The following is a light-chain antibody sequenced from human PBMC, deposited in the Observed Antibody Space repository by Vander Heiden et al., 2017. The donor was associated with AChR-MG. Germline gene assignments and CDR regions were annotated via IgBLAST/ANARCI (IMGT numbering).Light chain of an antibody. V-gene: IGLV1-47*01. J-gene: IGLJ2*01. CDR1: NSNIGNNY. CDR3: ASWDDSLSAGL. Sequence: QSVLTQPPSVSGTPGQSVTISCSGSNSNIGNNYVFWYQHFPGAAPKVLIARNNQRPSGVPDRFSGSKSGSSASLAISGLQSDDEGDYYCASWDDSLSAGLFGGGTKVTVL. CDR2: RNN.